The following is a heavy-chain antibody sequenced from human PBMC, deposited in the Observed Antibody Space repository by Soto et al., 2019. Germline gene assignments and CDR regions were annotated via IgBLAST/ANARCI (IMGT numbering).Heavy chain of an antibody. Sequence: PSETLSLTCTVSGGSISSYYWSWIRQPPGKGLEWIGYIYYSGSTNYNPSLKSRVTISVDTSKNQFSLKLSSVTAADTAVYYRARRYGPGFDYWGQGTLVTVSS. V-gene: IGHV4-59*08. J-gene: IGHJ4*02. CDR2: IYYSGST. CDR3: ARRYGPGFDY. CDR1: GGSISSYY. D-gene: IGHD3-16*01.